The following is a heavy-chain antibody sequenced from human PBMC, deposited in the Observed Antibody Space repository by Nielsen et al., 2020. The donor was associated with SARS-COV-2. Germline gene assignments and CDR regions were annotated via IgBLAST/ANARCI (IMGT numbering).Heavy chain of an antibody. CDR1: GFTFSSYS. CDR2: ISSSSSTI. V-gene: IGHV3-48*02. J-gene: IGHJ4*02. Sequence: GGSLRLSCAASGFTFSSYSMNWVRQAPGKGLEWVSYISSSSSTIYYADSVKGRFTISRDNAKNSLYLQMNGLRDEDTAVYYCARGPLDTAMEKGGFDYWGQGTLVTVSS. CDR3: ARGPLDTAMEKGGFDY. D-gene: IGHD5-18*01.